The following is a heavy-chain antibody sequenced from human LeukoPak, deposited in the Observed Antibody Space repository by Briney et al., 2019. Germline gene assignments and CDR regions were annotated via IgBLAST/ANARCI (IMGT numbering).Heavy chain of an antibody. V-gene: IGHV4-59*01. CDR1: GGSISSYY. CDR3: ARSVVTLYWYFDL. J-gene: IGHJ2*01. Sequence: PSETLSLTCTVSGGSISSYYWSWIRQPPGKGLEWIGYTYYSGSTNYNPSLKSRVTISLDTSKNQFSLKLSSVTTADMAVYYCARSVVTLYWYFDLWGRGTLVTVSS. CDR2: TYYSGST. D-gene: IGHD4-23*01.